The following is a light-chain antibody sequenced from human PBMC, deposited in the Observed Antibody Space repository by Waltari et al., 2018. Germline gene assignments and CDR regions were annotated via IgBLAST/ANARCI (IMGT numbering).Light chain of an antibody. CDR2: DVT. CDR1: NSDIGDYDY. V-gene: IGLV2-14*03. CDR3: SSYTSNATWV. J-gene: IGLJ3*02. Sequence: QSALTQPASVSGSLGQSITISCTGTNSDIGDYDYVSWYQQHPGKAPKLMICDVTERPSGVSNRFSGSKSGNTASLTISGRQAEDEADYYCSSYTSNATWVFGGGTELTVL.